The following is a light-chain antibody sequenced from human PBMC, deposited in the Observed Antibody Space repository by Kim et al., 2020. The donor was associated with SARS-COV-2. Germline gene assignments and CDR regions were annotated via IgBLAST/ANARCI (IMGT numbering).Light chain of an antibody. V-gene: IGKV1-5*03. Sequence: SASVGDRVTITCRASQTIDNYLAWYQQKPGTPPKLLIYLASALESGVPSRFTGSGSGTEFTLSISSLQPDDFAIYYCQQYIRFPYTFGQGTKLEI. CDR2: LAS. CDR1: QTIDNY. J-gene: IGKJ2*01. CDR3: QQYIRFPYT.